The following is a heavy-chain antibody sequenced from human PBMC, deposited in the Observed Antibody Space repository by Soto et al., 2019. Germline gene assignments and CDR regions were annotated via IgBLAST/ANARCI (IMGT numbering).Heavy chain of an antibody. V-gene: IGHV1-46*01. CDR3: ARSSEGVYGIIIAGTNWCAP. J-gene: IGHJ5*02. CDR2: INPHAGST. D-gene: IGHD3-10*01. Sequence: QVRLVQSGAEVKAPGASVKVSCKAPGDTFTSYYMHWVRQAPGHGLEWMGVINPHAGSTRFAQNFQGRVTMTRDRPTSTVYMELRGLTSEDTAVYYCARSSEGVYGIIIAGTNWCAPWGQGTLVTVSS. CDR1: GDTFTSYY.